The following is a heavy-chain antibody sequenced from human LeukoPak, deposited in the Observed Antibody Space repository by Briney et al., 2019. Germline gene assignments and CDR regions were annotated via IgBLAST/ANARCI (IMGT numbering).Heavy chain of an antibody. CDR2: ISSSGSTR. V-gene: IGHV3-48*03. J-gene: IGHJ4*02. Sequence: PGGSLRLSCAGSGFTFSSYEMNWVRQAPGKGLEWVSYISSSGSTRYYADSVKGRFTVSRDNAKNSLYLQMNSLRAEDTAVYYCAHGSMYQLDYWGQGTLVTVSS. CDR3: AHGSMYQLDY. CDR1: GFTFSSYE. D-gene: IGHD2-2*01.